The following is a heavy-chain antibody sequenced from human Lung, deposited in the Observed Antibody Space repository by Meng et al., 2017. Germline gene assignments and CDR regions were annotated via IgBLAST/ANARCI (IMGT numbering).Heavy chain of an antibody. D-gene: IGHD4-11*01. CDR1: GGSFSDYY. V-gene: IGHV4-34*01. CDR2: INHSGST. CDR3: ARGPTTMAHDFDY. J-gene: IGHJ4*02. Sequence: QWQRQQGGAGRLKPSETLSLTCVVSGGSFSDYYWSWIRQPPGKGLEWIGEINHSGSTNYNPSLESRATISVDTSQNNLSLKLSSVTAADSAVYYCARGPTTMAHDFDYWGQGTLVTVSS.